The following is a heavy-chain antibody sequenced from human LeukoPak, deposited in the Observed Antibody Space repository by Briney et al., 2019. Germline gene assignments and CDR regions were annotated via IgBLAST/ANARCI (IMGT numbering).Heavy chain of an antibody. CDR1: GFTFSSYA. CDR2: ISSNGGST. Sequence: GGSLRLSCAASGFTFSSYAMHWVRQAPGKGLEYVSAISSNGGSTYYANSVKGRFTISRDNSKNTLYLQMNSLRAEDTAVYYCAREGEYYYGSGSFPYGMDVWGQGTTVTVSS. CDR3: AREGEYYYGSGSFPYGMDV. D-gene: IGHD3-10*01. V-gene: IGHV3-64*01. J-gene: IGHJ6*02.